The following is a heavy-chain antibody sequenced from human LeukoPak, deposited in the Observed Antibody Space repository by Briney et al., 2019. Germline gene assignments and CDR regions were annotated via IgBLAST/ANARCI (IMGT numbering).Heavy chain of an antibody. CDR2: IKHDGSEK. J-gene: IGHJ4*02. D-gene: IGHD2-15*01. Sequence: GRSLRLSCVGSGFTLSDNWMAWVRLAPGRGLEWVANIKHDGSEKNYVDSVKGRFTISRDNAKNSVYLQMDRLRAEDTAVYYCARARYLNSWGQGTLVTVSS. V-gene: IGHV3-7*01. CDR1: GFTLSDNW. CDR3: ARARYLNS.